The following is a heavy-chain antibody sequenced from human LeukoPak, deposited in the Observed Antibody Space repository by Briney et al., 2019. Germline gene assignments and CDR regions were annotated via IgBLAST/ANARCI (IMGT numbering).Heavy chain of an antibody. CDR2: ISYDGSNK. J-gene: IGHJ4*02. V-gene: IGHV3-30*18. D-gene: IGHD2-21*02. CDR1: GFTFSSYG. Sequence: GRSLRLSCAASGFTFSSYGMHWVRQAPGKGLEWVAVISYDGSNKYYADSVKGRFTISRDNSENTLYLQMNSLRAEDTAVYYCAKDSRGSYCGGDCYLYYFDYWGQGTLVTVSS. CDR3: AKDSRGSYCGGDCYLYYFDY.